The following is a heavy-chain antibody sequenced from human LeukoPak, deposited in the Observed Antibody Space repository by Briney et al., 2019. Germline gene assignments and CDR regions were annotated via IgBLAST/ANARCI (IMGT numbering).Heavy chain of an antibody. J-gene: IGHJ4*02. CDR3: AKYFGGWYEDY. Sequence: VGSLRLSCAVSGLTFSGYAMGCVREAPGEGLRWVSAVRAGVTTYHADSVNGRFPVSRDNSQNTLFLQMNSLRAEDTAVYYCAKYFGGWYEDYWGQGPLVTVSS. V-gene: IGHV3-23*01. D-gene: IGHD6-19*01. CDR1: GLTFSGYA. CDR2: VRAGVTT.